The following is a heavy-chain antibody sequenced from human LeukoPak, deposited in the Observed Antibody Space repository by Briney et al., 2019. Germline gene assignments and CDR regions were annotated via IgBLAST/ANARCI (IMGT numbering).Heavy chain of an antibody. CDR1: GFTFSSYA. D-gene: IGHD6-19*01. V-gene: IGHV3-23*01. J-gene: IGHJ4*02. CDR3: ARDRIAVAGTL. CDR2: ITGSGRST. Sequence: PGGSLRLSCAASGFTFSSYAMSWVRQAPGKGLEWVSAITGSGRSTYYADSAKGRFTISRDNSKNTLYLQMNSLKTEDTAVYYCARDRIAVAGTLWGQGTLVTVSS.